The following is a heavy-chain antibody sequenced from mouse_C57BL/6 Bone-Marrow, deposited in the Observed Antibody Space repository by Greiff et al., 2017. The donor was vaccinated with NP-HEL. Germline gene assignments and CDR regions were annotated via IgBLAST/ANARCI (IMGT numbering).Heavy chain of an antibody. CDR3: ARRGTGAKFAY. CDR1: GYSITSGYY. CDR2: ISYDGSN. Sequence: DVKLVESGPGLVKPSQSLSLTCSVTGYSITSGYYWNWIRQFPGNKLEWMGYISYDGSNNYNPSLKNRISITRDTSKNQFFLKLNSVTTEDTATYYCARRGTGAKFAYWGQGTLVTVSA. J-gene: IGHJ3*01. D-gene: IGHD4-1*01. V-gene: IGHV3-6*01.